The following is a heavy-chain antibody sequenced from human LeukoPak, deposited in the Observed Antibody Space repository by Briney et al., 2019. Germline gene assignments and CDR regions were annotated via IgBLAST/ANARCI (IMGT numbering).Heavy chain of an antibody. Sequence: GGSLRLSCAASGFTFSDFWMHWVRQAPGKGLVWVSRINSGGTVTNYADSVKGRLTISRDNAKNTLYLQMNSLRLEDTAGYYCAKGAGYSSNWNFDYWGQGTLVTVSS. D-gene: IGHD6-13*01. V-gene: IGHV3-74*01. J-gene: IGHJ4*02. CDR3: AKGAGYSSNWNFDY. CDR2: INSGGTVT. CDR1: GFTFSDFW.